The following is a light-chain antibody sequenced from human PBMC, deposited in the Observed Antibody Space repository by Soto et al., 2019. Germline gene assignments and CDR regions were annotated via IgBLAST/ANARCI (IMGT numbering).Light chain of an antibody. V-gene: IGKV3-15*01. CDR3: QQDNIRVRT. CDR1: QSVSTD. J-gene: IGKJ4*01. Sequence: MIRCASTLAISQGSRATLSCRASQSVSTDLAWYQQKPGQAPRLLIYGASTRATGIPARFSGSGSGTEFTITISSLQSEYLPVYYCQQDNIRVRTFPRGTKVDI. CDR2: GAS.